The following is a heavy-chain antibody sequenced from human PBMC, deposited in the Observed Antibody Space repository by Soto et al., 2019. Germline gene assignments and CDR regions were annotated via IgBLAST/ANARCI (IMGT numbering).Heavy chain of an antibody. CDR3: VVAAQPYYFDY. D-gene: IGHD2-15*01. J-gene: IGHJ4*02. CDR1: GYTFTSYG. CDR2: ISAYNGNT. V-gene: IGHV1-18*01. Sequence: GASVKVSCKASGYTFTSYGISWVRQAPGQGLEWMGWISAYNGNTNYAQKLQGRVTMTTDTSTSTTYMELRSLISDDTAVYYCVVAAQPYYFDYWGQGTLVTSPQ.